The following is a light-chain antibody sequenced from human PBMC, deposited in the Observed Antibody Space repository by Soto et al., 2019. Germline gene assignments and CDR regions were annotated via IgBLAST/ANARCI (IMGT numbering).Light chain of an antibody. CDR1: QSISSH. CDR2: AAS. V-gene: IGKV1-39*01. J-gene: IGKJ4*01. Sequence: DIQMTQSPSSLSASVGDRVTITCRASQSISSHLNWHQQKPGKAPKLLICAASTLLSGVPSRFSGSGSGTDFTLTISSLQPEDFATYSCQRSHSAPLTFGGGTKVDIK. CDR3: QRSHSAPLT.